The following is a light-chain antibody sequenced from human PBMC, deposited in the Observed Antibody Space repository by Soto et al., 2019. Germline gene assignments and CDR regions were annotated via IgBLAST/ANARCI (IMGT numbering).Light chain of an antibody. CDR3: QQYGRSPYT. V-gene: IGKV3-20*01. Sequence: EIVLTQSPGTLSLSPGERATLSCRASQSVSSSYLAWYQQEPGQAPRLLIYGASSRATGIPDRFSRSGSGTDFSLTISRLEPEDFALYYCQQYGRSPYTFGQGTKLEIK. J-gene: IGKJ2*01. CDR2: GAS. CDR1: QSVSSSY.